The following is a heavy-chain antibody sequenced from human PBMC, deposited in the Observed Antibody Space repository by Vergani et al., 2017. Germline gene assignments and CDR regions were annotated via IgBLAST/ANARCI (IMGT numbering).Heavy chain of an antibody. CDR3: AGAPFFTMVRGIGRNYFDY. CDR2: INHSAST. V-gene: IGHV4-34*01. CDR1: GGSFSGYY. D-gene: IGHD3-10*01. Sequence: QVQLQQWGAGLLKPSETLSLTCAVYGGSFSGYYWSWIRQPPGKGLEWIGEINHSASTNYNPSLKSRVTISVDTSKNQFSLKLSSVTAADAAVYYCAGAPFFTMVRGIGRNYFDYWGQGTLVTVSS. J-gene: IGHJ4*02.